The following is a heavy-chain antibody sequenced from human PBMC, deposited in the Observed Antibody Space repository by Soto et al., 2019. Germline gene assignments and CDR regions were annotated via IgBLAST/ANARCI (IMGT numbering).Heavy chain of an antibody. CDR2: VSGGGSAS. CDR3: AKTRQSAGGTDFFDL. D-gene: IGHD6-13*01. Sequence: GGSLRLSCAGSGFTFSNFAMGWVRQAPGKGPEWVSSVSGGGSASFSADSVRGRFSVSRDNSKNTLFLQMNTLRVEDTAVYYCAKTRQSAGGTDFFDLWGQGTQVTVSS. CDR1: GFTFSNFA. V-gene: IGHV3-23*01. J-gene: IGHJ4*02.